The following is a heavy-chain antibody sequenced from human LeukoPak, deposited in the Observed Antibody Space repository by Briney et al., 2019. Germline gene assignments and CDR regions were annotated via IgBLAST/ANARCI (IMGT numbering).Heavy chain of an antibody. Sequence: GGSLRLSCAASGFTFCSYGMHWVRQAPGKGLEWVAVISYDGRSKYYSDSVKGRFTISRDDSKNTQYLQMNSLRGEDTAVYFCAKGGVATVDYLDYWGQGTLVTVSS. CDR2: ISYDGRSK. CDR3: AKGGVATVDYLDY. D-gene: IGHD5-12*01. V-gene: IGHV3-30*18. CDR1: GFTFCSYG. J-gene: IGHJ4*02.